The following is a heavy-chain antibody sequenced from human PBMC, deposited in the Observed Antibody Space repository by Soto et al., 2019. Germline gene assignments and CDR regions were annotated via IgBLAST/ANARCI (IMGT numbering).Heavy chain of an antibody. D-gene: IGHD6-19*01. Sequence: PSETLSLTCGVSGFSISSGFYWGWLRQPPGKGLEWIGTIYHSGSTFYNPSLKSRVTISVDTSKNQFSMKLTSVTAADTALYYCARVDRRGWTPNFFDSWGQGALVTVSS. CDR3: ARVDRRGWTPNFFDS. V-gene: IGHV4-38-2*01. J-gene: IGHJ4*02. CDR2: IYHSGST. CDR1: GFSISSGFY.